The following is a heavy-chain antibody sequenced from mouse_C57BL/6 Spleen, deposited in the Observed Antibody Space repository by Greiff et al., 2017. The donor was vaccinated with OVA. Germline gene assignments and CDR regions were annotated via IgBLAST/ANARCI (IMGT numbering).Heavy chain of an antibody. D-gene: IGHD1-1*01. Sequence: VQLQQSGAELVRPGASVKLSCTASGFNITDYYMHWVKQRPEQGLEWIGRIDPADGDTEYDPKFQGKATMTVATSSNTAYLQLSSLTSEDTAVDYGTYGSGDSFAYWGQGTLVTVSA. CDR2: IDPADGDT. CDR3: TYGSGDSFAY. V-gene: IGHV14-1*01. CDR1: GFNITDYY. J-gene: IGHJ3*01.